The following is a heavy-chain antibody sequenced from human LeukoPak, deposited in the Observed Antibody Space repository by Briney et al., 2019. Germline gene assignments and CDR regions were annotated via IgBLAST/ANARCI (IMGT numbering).Heavy chain of an antibody. Sequence: PGGSLRLSCAASGFTFSSYAMSWVRQAPGKGLEWVSAITSSGGDTYNADSVRGRFSISRDNSKNTLYLQMNSLRAEDTAVFFCAKADYNDYAFDNWGQGTLVTVSA. CDR1: GFTFSSYA. J-gene: IGHJ4*02. D-gene: IGHD4-11*01. CDR3: AKADYNDYAFDN. V-gene: IGHV3-23*01. CDR2: ITSSGGDT.